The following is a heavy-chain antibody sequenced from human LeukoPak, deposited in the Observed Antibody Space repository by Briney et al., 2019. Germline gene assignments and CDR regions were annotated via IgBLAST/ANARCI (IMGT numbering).Heavy chain of an antibody. CDR3: ARAGINSSSWYVYYYYGMDV. D-gene: IGHD6-13*01. CDR2: ISPNSGGT. Sequence: ASVKICCKASGYTFFGYYMQWLRQAPGQGLEWMGWISPNSGGTNYAQKFQGWVTMTRDTSISTAYMELSRLRSDDTAVYYCARAGINSSSWYVYYYYGMDVWGQGTTVTVSS. J-gene: IGHJ6*02. CDR1: GYTFFGYY. V-gene: IGHV1-2*04.